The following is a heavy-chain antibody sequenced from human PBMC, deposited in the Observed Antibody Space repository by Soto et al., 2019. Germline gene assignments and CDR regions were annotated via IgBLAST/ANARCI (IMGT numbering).Heavy chain of an antibody. J-gene: IGHJ6*02. V-gene: IGHV6-1*01. D-gene: IGHD6-6*01. CDR2: TCYRSKWYY. CDR3: ARIHSSSSSDMDA. CDR1: GDSVSSNSAA. Sequence: SQTLSLTCALSGDSVSSNSAAWNWIRQSPSRGLEWLGRTCYRSKWYYGYAVSVKSRITIKADTSKNQFSLQLNSVTPEDTAVYYCARIHSSSSSDMDAWGQGTTVTVSS.